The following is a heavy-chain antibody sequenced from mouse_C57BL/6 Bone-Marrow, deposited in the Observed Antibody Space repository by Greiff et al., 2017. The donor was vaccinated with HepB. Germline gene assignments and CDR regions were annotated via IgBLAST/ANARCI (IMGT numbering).Heavy chain of an antibody. CDR2: IDPENGDT. Sequence: EVQLQKSGAELLRPGASVKLSCTASGFNIKDDYMHWVKQRPEQGLEWIGWIDPENGDTEYASKFQGKATITADTSSNTAYLQLSSLTSEDTAVYYCTTAGSYRYFDVWGTGTTVTVSS. V-gene: IGHV14-4*01. J-gene: IGHJ1*03. CDR3: TTAGSYRYFDV. CDR1: GFNIKDDY.